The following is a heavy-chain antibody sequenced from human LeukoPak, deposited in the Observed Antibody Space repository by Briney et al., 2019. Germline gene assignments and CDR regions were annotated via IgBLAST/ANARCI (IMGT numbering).Heavy chain of an antibody. V-gene: IGHV1-69*05. CDR2: IIPIFGSA. D-gene: IGHD3-22*01. J-gene: IGHJ4*02. CDR1: GGTFSSYA. Sequence: SVKVSCKASGGTFSSYAISWVRQAPGQGLEWMGGIIPIFGSANYAQKFQGRVTITTDESTSTAYMELSSLRSEDTAVYYCAIRLRVVVITGYFDYWGQGTLVTVSS. CDR3: AIRLRVVVITGYFDY.